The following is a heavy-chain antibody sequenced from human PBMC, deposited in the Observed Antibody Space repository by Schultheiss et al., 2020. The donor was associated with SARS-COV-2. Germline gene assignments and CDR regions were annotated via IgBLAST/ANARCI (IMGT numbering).Heavy chain of an antibody. Sequence: SQTLSLTCAISGDSVSSNRAAWNWIRQSPSRGLEWLGRTYYRSKWYNDYAVSVKSRITINPDTSKNQFSLQLNSVTPEDTAVYYCARSYDFWSGTLGDAFDIWGQGTMVTVSS. CDR3: ARSYDFWSGTLGDAFDI. V-gene: IGHV6-1*01. D-gene: IGHD3-3*01. CDR1: GDSVSSNRAA. J-gene: IGHJ3*02. CDR2: TYYRSKWYN.